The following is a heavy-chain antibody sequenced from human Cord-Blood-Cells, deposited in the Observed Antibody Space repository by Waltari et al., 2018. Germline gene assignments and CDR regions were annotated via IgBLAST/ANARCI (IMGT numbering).Heavy chain of an antibody. D-gene: IGHD4-17*01. CDR1: GGSLSSYY. CDR2: IYYSGST. CDR3: ARAGYGGKREFDY. V-gene: IGHV4-59*01. Sequence: QVQLQESGPGLVKPSETLSLTCTVSGGSLSSYYWSWIRQPPGKGLELIGYIYYSGSTNYNPSLKSRITISVDTSKNQFSLKLSSVTAADTAVYYCARAGYGGKREFDYWGQGTLVTVSS. J-gene: IGHJ4*02.